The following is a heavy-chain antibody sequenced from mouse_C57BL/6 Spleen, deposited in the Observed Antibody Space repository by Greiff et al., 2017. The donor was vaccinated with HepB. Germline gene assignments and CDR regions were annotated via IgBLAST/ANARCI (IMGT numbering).Heavy chain of an antibody. CDR3: GRGLLRYPFAY. CDR2: IYPGSGST. CDR1: GYTFTSYW. J-gene: IGHJ3*01. D-gene: IGHD1-1*01. V-gene: IGHV1-55*01. Sequence: QVHVKQPGAELVKPGASVKMSCKASGYTFTSYWITWVKQRPGQGLEWIGDIYPGSGSTNYNEKFKSKATLTVDTSSSTAYMQLSSLTSEDSAFYCAGRGLLRYPFAYWGQGTLVTVSA.